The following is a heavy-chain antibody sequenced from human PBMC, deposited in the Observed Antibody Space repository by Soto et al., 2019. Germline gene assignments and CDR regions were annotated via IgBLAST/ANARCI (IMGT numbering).Heavy chain of an antibody. CDR2: INTNTGNP. CDR3: ARDGNWGSPNVDAFDI. D-gene: IGHD7-27*01. CDR1: GYTFTSYA. Sequence: ASVKVSCKASGYTFTSYAMNWVRQAPGQGLEWMGWINTNTGNPTYAQGFTGRFVFSLDTSVSTAYLQISSLKAEDTAVYYCARDGNWGSPNVDAFDIWGQGTMVTVSS. V-gene: IGHV7-4-1*02. J-gene: IGHJ3*02.